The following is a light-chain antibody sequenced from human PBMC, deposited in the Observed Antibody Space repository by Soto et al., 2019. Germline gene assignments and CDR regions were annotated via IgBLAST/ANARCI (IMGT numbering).Light chain of an antibody. CDR1: QSISRSD. CDR2: ATS. CDR3: QQYGSSPT. V-gene: IGKV3-20*01. Sequence: EIVLTQSPGTVSLSPGESATLSCRASQSISRSDLAWYQHRPGQSPRLLIYATSSRATGIPDRFTGGGAGTGFTPTISRLEPEDSAVYYCQQYGSSPTFGGGTKVDIK. J-gene: IGKJ4*01.